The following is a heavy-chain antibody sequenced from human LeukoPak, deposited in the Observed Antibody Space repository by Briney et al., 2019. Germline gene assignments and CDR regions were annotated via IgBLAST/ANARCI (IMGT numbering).Heavy chain of an antibody. D-gene: IGHD6-13*01. CDR2: IYYSGST. V-gene: IGHV4-59*01. CDR1: GGSISSYY. Sequence: SETLSLTCTVSGGSISSYYWSWIRQPPGKGLEWIGYIYYSGSTNYNPSLKSRVTISVDTSKNQFSLKLSSVTAADTAVYYCARDLTAAGAPDAFDIWGQGTMVTVSS. CDR3: ARDLTAAGAPDAFDI. J-gene: IGHJ3*02.